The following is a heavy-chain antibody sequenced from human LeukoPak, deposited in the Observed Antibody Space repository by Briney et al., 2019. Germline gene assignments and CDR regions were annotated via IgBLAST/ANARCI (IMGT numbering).Heavy chain of an antibody. CDR1: GGSFSGYY. J-gene: IGHJ4*02. V-gene: IGHV4-34*01. D-gene: IGHD2/OR15-2a*01. Sequence: PSETLSLTCAVYGGSFSGYYWSWIRQPPGKGLEWIGEINHSGSTNYNPSLKSRVTISEDTSKNQFYLNLSSVTAADTAVYYCARRYYSNLGSFPFDFWGQGTLVTVSS. CDR2: INHSGST. CDR3: ARRYYSNLGSFPFDF.